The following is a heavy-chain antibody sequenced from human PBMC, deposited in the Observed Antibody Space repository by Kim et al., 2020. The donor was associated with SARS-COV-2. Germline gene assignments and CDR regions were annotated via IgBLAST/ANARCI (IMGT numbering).Heavy chain of an antibody. CDR3: AKDKARGLLWFGEV. D-gene: IGHD3-10*01. Sequence: GGSLRLSCAASGFTFDDYAMHWVRQAPGKGLEWVSGIRWNSGSIGYADSVKGRFTTSRDNAKNSLYLQMNSLRAEDTALYYCAKDKARGLLWFGEVWGHGTLVTVSS. V-gene: IGHV3-9*01. CDR2: IRWNSGSI. CDR1: GFTFDDYA. J-gene: IGHJ4*01.